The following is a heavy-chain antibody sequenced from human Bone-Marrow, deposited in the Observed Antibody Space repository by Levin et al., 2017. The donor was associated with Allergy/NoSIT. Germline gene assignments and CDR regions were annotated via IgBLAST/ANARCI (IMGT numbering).Heavy chain of an antibody. V-gene: IGHV4-30-4*01. Sequence: PSETLSLTCTVSGGSISSEEYYWSWVRQPPGKGLEWIGYIFSSGTTYYNPSLKSRFTISVDTSKNQFSLKLTSVTAADTAVFYCARTDAAMVPYYYYMDVWGRGTTVTVSS. CDR2: IFSSGTT. CDR3: ARTDAAMVPYYYYMDV. J-gene: IGHJ6*03. CDR1: GGSISSEEYY. D-gene: IGHD5-18*01.